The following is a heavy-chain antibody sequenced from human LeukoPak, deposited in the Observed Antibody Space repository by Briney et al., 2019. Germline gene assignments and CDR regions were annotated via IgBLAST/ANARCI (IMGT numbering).Heavy chain of an antibody. CDR3: ARDGSKYSGSHADY. Sequence: GGSLRLSCATSGFTFSSYSMNWVRQAPGKGLEWVSSISSSSSYIYYADSVKGRFTISRDNAKNSLYLQMNSLRAEDTAVYYCARDGSKYSGSHADYWGQGTLVTVSS. J-gene: IGHJ4*02. D-gene: IGHD1-26*01. CDR1: GFTFSSYS. V-gene: IGHV3-21*01. CDR2: ISSSSSYI.